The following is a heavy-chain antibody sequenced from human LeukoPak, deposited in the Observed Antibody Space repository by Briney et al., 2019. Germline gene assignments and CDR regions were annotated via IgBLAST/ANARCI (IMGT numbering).Heavy chain of an antibody. CDR2: IYYSGST. J-gene: IGHJ3*02. D-gene: IGHD3-10*01. V-gene: IGHV4-39*01. CDR3: ARGTGSMHAFDI. Sequence: SETLSLTCTVSGGSISSSSYYWGWIRQPPGKGLEWIGSIYYSGSTYYNPSLKSRVTISVDTSKNQFSLKLSSVTAADTAVYYCARGTGSMHAFDIWGQGTMVTVSS. CDR1: GGSISSSSYY.